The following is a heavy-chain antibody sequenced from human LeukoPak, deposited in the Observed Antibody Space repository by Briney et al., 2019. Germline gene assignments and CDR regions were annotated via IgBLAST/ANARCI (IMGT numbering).Heavy chain of an antibody. CDR3: AKDRKRTNYYDSSGYKYDAFDI. Sequence: GGSLRLSCAASGFTFSSYAMSWVRQAPGKGLEWVSAISGSGGSTYYADSVKGRFTISRDNSKNTLYLQMNSLRAEDTAVYYCAKDRKRTNYYDSSGYKYDAFDIWGQGTMVTVSS. D-gene: IGHD3-22*01. CDR1: GFTFSSYA. V-gene: IGHV3-23*01. CDR2: ISGSGGST. J-gene: IGHJ3*02.